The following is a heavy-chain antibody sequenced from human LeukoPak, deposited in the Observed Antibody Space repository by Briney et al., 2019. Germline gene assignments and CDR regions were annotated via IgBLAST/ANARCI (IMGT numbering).Heavy chain of an antibody. CDR2: IYHSGNT. Sequence: KTSETLSLTCAVSGGSISSSNWWNWVRQPPGKGLEWIGKIYHSGNTNYNPSLKSRVTISVGKAKNHVYLNLSSVTAADTAIYYCTRHPAAGESWFDPWGQGTLVTVSS. D-gene: IGHD6-13*01. J-gene: IGHJ5*02. CDR1: GGSISSSNW. CDR3: TRHPAAGESWFDP. V-gene: IGHV4-4*02.